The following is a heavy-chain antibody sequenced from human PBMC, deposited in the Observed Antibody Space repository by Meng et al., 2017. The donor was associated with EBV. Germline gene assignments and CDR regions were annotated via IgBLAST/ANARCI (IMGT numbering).Heavy chain of an antibody. D-gene: IGHD3-10*01. CDR1: GGPFRYYA. Sequence: QVPWVQSAAEVKKPGSSVNVSCKTSGGPFRYYAISWVRQAPGQGLEWLGGFLPRLGAPNYAQKFHGRVKITADESTSTHYMDLSSLRSEDTAIYYCASESGRGYTPDYWGQGTLVTVSS. J-gene: IGHJ4*02. V-gene: IGHV1-69*01. CDR2: FLPRLGAP. CDR3: ASESGRGYTPDY.